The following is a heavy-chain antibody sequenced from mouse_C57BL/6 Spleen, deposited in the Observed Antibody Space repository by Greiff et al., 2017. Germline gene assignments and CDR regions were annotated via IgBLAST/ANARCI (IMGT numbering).Heavy chain of an antibody. CDR3: ARRDDYDGFAY. J-gene: IGHJ3*01. V-gene: IGHV1-26*01. Sequence: EVQLQQSGPELVKPGASVKISCKASGYTFTDYYMNWVKQCHGKSLEWIGDINPNNGGTSYNQKFKGKATLTVDKSSSTAYMELRSLTSEDSAVYYCARRDDYDGFAYWGQGTLVTVAA. CDR2: INPNNGGT. D-gene: IGHD2-4*01. CDR1: GYTFTDYY.